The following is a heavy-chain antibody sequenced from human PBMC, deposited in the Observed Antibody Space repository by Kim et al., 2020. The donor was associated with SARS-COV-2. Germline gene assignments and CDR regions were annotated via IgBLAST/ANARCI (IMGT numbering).Heavy chain of an antibody. CDR3: VKAYCGPAFFLGGDY. CDR2: ISSNGDIT. V-gene: IGHV3-43*01. J-gene: IGHJ4*02. D-gene: IGHD2-21*01. Sequence: GGSLRLSCAASGFTFHNYAMHWVRQPPGKGLEWISLISSNGDITFYADSVRGRFTLSRDNSKNSLYLQMNSLRSEDTALYYCVKAYCGPAFFLGGDYWGQGILVTVSS. CDR1: GFTFHNYA.